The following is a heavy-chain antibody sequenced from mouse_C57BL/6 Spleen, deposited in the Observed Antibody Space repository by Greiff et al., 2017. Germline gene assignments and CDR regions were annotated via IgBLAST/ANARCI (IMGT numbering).Heavy chain of an antibody. CDR2: INPNYGTT. J-gene: IGHJ4*01. D-gene: IGHD2-5*01. CDR1: GYSFTDYN. CDR3: ARCYYSNYHAMDY. Sequence: LVESGPELVKPGASVKISCKASGYSFTDYNMNWVKQSNGKSLEWIGVINPNYGTTSYNQKFKGKATLTVDQSSSTAYMQLNSLTSEDSAVYYGARCYYSNYHAMDYWGQGTSVTVSS. V-gene: IGHV1-39*01.